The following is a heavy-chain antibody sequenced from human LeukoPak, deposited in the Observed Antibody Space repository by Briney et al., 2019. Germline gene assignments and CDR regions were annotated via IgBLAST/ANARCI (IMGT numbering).Heavy chain of an antibody. CDR1: GFTFDDYA. CDR3: AKDMGFSGYDPSDAFDI. D-gene: IGHD5-12*01. Sequence: GGSLILSCAASGFTFDDYAMHWVRQAPGKGLEGVSGISWNSGSIGYADSVRGRFTISRDNAKNSLYLQMNSLRAEDTALYYCAKDMGFSGYDPSDAFDIWGQGTMVTVSS. V-gene: IGHV3-9*01. J-gene: IGHJ3*02. CDR2: ISWNSGSI.